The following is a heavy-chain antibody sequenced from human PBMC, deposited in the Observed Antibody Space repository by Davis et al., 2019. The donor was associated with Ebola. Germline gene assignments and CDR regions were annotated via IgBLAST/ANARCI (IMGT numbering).Heavy chain of an antibody. Sequence: GESLKISCAASGFTFSSYGMHWVRQAPGKGLEWVAFIRYDGSNKYYADSVKGRFTISRDNSKNTLYLQINSLRNEDTAVYYCAREEVRGVRYYYYMDVWGRGTTVTVSS. CDR3: AREEVRGVRYYYYMDV. CDR1: GFTFSSYG. V-gene: IGHV3-30*02. D-gene: IGHD3-10*01. CDR2: IRYDGSNK. J-gene: IGHJ6*03.